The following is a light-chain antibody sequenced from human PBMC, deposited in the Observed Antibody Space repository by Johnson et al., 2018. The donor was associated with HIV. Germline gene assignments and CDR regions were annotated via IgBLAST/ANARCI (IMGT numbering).Light chain of an antibody. CDR2: DTI. Sequence: QSVLTQPPSVSAAPGQKVTISCSGSSSNIGSHYVSWYQQVTGTAPRLVIYDTIKRHSGIPDRFSGSKSGTSATLGITGLQTGDEADYYCGTWDSSLNAYVFGAATKVAVL. V-gene: IGLV1-51*01. J-gene: IGLJ1*01. CDR3: GTWDSSLNAYV. CDR1: SSNIGSHY.